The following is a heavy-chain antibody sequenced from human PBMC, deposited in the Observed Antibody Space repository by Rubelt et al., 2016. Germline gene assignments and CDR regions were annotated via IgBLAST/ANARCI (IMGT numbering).Heavy chain of an antibody. V-gene: IGHV4-59*01. CDR1: GGSISAYY. D-gene: IGHD1-1*01. CDR2: ISYSES. CDR3: AGASTYNTLDY. Sequence: QVQLQESGPGLVEPSETLSLTCTVSGGSISAYYWSWIRQSPGKGLEWLGYISYSESNYNPSLKSRVSMSVDTSKKQFSLKLTSVTAEDTAAYYCAGASTYNTLDYWGQGTLVTVSP. J-gene: IGHJ4*02.